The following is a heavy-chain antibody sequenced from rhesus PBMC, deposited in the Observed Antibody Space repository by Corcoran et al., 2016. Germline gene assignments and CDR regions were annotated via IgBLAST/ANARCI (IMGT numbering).Heavy chain of an antibody. CDR1: GGSISSHY. CDR3: ARVEAAAGTGYFDY. V-gene: IGHV4-165*01. J-gene: IGHJ4*01. CDR2: IYGSSGST. D-gene: IGHD6-31*01. Sequence: QVQLQASGPGLVQHSETLSLTCAVSGGSISSHYWSWIPQPPGKGLAWIGYIYGSSGSTYYNPARKSGGTTSTDTSKNQFSLKRSAVTAADTAVYYCARVEAAAGTGYFDYWGQGVLVTVSS.